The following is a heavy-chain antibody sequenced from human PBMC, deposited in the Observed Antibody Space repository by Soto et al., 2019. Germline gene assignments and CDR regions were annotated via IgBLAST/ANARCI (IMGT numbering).Heavy chain of an antibody. CDR3: TRHTVDY. J-gene: IGHJ4*02. CDR1: GFSFSESA. V-gene: IGHV3-73*01. D-gene: IGHD4-4*01. Sequence: GWSLRLSCAASGFSFSESAIHWVRQASGKGLEWVGLTRSKSQSYATAFAASVKGRFTISRGDSKNTVYLQMNSLRTEDTAVYYGTRHTVDYLGQGTLVTVSS. CDR2: TRSKSQSYAT.